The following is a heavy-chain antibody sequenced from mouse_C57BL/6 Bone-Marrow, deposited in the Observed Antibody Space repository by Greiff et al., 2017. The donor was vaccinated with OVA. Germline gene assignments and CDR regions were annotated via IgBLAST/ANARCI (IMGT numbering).Heavy chain of an antibody. CDR1: GFTFSDFY. Sequence: EVKVVQSGGGLVQSGRSLRLSCATSGFTFSDFYMEWVRQAPGKGLEWIAASRNKANDYTTEYSASVKGRFIVSRDTSQSILYLQMNALRAEDTAIYYCARDVGSNYGLFAYWGQGTLVTVSA. J-gene: IGHJ3*01. CDR3: ARDVGSNYGLFAY. CDR2: SRNKANDYTT. V-gene: IGHV7-1*01. D-gene: IGHD2-5*01.